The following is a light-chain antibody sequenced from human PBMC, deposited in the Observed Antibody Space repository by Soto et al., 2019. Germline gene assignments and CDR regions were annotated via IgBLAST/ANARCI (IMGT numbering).Light chain of an antibody. Sequence: QSALTQPASVSGSRAQSITISCTGTSSDVGGYNYVSWYQQHPGKAPKLLIFEVNNRPSGVSNRFSGSKSGNTASLTISGLQAEDEADYCCSSYTGSSTLEVFGGGTKLAVL. J-gene: IGLJ2*01. CDR3: SSYTGSSTLEV. CDR1: SSDVGGYNY. CDR2: EVN. V-gene: IGLV2-14*01.